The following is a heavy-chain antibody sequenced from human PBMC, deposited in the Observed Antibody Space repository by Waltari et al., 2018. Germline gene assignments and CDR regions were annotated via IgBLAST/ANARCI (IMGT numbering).Heavy chain of an antibody. V-gene: IGHV4-39*07. J-gene: IGHJ4*02. CDR2: IYYRGSS. CDR1: GGSISSSSYY. D-gene: IGHD6-25*01. Sequence: QLQLQESGPGLVKPSETLSLTCTVSGGSISSSSYYWGWNRQPPGKGLRWLGSIYYRGSSYYNPSLKSRVTISVDTSKNQFSLKLSSVTAADTAVYYCARAEYSSGRPTNWGQGTLVTVSS. CDR3: ARAEYSSGRPTN.